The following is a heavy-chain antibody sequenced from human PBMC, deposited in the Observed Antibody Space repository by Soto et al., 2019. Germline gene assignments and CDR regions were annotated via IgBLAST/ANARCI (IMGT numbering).Heavy chain of an antibody. D-gene: IGHD3-9*01. V-gene: IGHV3-9*02. Sequence: SLRLSCAASGFTSDDYAMHWVRQAPGKGLEWVSGISWNSGSIGYADSVKGRFTISRDNAKNSLYLQMNSLRAEDTALYYCAKAPGILTGPDYWGQGTLVTVSS. J-gene: IGHJ4*02. CDR1: GFTSDDYA. CDR3: AKAPGILTGPDY. CDR2: ISWNSGSI.